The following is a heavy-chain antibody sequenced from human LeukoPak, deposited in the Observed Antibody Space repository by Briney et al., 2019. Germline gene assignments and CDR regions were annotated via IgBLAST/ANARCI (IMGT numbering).Heavy chain of an antibody. CDR3: ARAARGYSYGAFDY. J-gene: IGHJ4*02. CDR2: ISAYNGNT. D-gene: IGHD5-18*01. V-gene: IGHV1-18*01. Sequence: ASVKVSCKASGYTFTSYGISWVRQAPGQGLEWMGWISAYNGNTNYAQKLQGRVTMTTDTSTSTAYMELRSLRSDDTAVYYCARAARGYSYGAFDYWGQGTLVTVSS. CDR1: GYTFTSYG.